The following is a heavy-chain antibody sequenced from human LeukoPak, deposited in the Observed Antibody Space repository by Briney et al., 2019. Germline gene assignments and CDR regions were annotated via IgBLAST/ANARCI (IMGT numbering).Heavy chain of an antibody. CDR1: GFTFSSYE. D-gene: IGHD2-15*01. J-gene: IGHJ4*02. CDR3: ARRGRKRPFDY. V-gene: IGHV3-48*03. Sequence: GGSLRLSCAASGFTFSSYEMNWVRQAPGKGLEWVSYISSSGSTIYYADSVKGRFTISRDNAKNSLYLQMNSLRAEDTAVYYCARRGRKRPFDYWGQGTLVTVSS. CDR2: ISSSGSTI.